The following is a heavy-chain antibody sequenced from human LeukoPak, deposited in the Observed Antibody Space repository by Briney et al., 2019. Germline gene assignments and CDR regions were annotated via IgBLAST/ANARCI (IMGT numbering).Heavy chain of an antibody. Sequence: PSETLSLTCTVSGGSISSGDYYWSWIRQPPGKGLEWIGYIYFSGSTYYSPSLKSRVTISVDTSKNQFSLKLSSVSAADTAVYYCARADSDSIFDFWGQGTLVTVSS. CDR1: GGSISSGDYY. V-gene: IGHV4-30-4*01. CDR3: ARADSDSIFDF. CDR2: IYFSGST. D-gene: IGHD2-21*01. J-gene: IGHJ4*02.